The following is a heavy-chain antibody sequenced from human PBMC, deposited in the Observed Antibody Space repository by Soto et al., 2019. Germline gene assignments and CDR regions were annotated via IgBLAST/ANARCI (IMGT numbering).Heavy chain of an antibody. CDR1: GGSISSGGYY. Sequence: QVQLQESGPGLVKPSQTLSLTCTFSGGSISSGGYYWSWIRQHPGQGLEWIGYIYYSGSTYYNPSLKSRVTISVDTSMNEFSLRRSSVTAADTAVYYCARDHLVRRGAYYYYGMAVWGQGTTVTVSS. CDR2: IYYSGST. J-gene: IGHJ6*02. V-gene: IGHV4-31*03. CDR3: ARDHLVRRGAYYYYGMAV. D-gene: IGHD1-26*01.